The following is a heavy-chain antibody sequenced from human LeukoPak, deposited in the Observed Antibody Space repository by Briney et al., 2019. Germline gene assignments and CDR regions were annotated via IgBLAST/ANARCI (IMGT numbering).Heavy chain of an antibody. CDR2: IWYDGSNK. V-gene: IGHV3-33*01. CDR1: GFTFSSYG. CDR3: ARDQGGGSSSWPTRYYFDY. J-gene: IGHJ4*02. Sequence: GGSLRLSCAASGFTFSSYGMHWVRKAPGKGLEWVAVIWYDGSNKYYGDSVKGRFTISRDNSKNTLYLQMNSLRAEDTAVYYCARDQGGGSSSWPTRYYFDYWGQGTLVTVSS. D-gene: IGHD6-13*01.